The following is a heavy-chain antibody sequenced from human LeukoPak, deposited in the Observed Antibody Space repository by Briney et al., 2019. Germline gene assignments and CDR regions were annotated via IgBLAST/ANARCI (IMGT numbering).Heavy chain of an antibody. CDR3: ARTPFFDWLLYFDY. D-gene: IGHD3-9*01. CDR1: GGTFSSYA. V-gene: IGHV1-69*05. Sequence: ASVKVSCKASGGTFSSYAISWVRQALGQGLEWMGGIIPIFGTANYAQRFQGRVTITTDESTSTAYMELSSLRSEDTAVYYCARTPFFDWLLYFDYWGQGTLVTVSS. J-gene: IGHJ4*02. CDR2: IIPIFGTA.